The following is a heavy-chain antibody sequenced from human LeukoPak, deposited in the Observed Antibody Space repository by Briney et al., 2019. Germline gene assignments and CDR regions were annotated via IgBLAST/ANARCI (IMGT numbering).Heavy chain of an antibody. CDR2: IYTSGST. Sequence: SETLSLTCTVSGASISSYYWSWIRQPAGKGLEWIGRIYTSGSTNYNPSLKSRVTMSVDTSKNQFSLKLSSVTAADTAVYYCARDRGSGWYYYMDVWGKGTTVTISS. V-gene: IGHV4-4*07. J-gene: IGHJ6*03. CDR3: ARDRGSGWYYYMDV. D-gene: IGHD6-19*01. CDR1: GASISSYY.